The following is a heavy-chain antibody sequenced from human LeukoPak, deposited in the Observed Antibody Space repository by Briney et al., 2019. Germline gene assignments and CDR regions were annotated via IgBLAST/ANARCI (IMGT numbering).Heavy chain of an antibody. Sequence: SETLSLTCAVYGGSFSGYYWSWIRQPPGKGLEWIGEINHSGSTNYNPSLKSRVTISVDTSKNQFSLKLSSVTAADTAVYFCARHWRSGSGTDNWFDPWGQGTLVTVSP. CDR3: ARHWRSGSGTDNWFDP. V-gene: IGHV4-34*01. J-gene: IGHJ5*02. CDR1: GGSFSGYY. D-gene: IGHD3-10*01. CDR2: INHSGST.